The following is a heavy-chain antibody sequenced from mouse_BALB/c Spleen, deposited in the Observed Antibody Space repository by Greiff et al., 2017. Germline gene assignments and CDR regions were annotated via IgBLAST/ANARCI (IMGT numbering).Heavy chain of an antibody. V-gene: IGHV2-9*02. J-gene: IGHJ1*01. CDR3: ARDWHGGWYFDV. Sequence: VKVVESGPGLVAPSQSLSITCTVSGFSLTSYGVHWVRQPPGKGLEWLGVIWAGGSTNYNSALMSRLSISKDNSKSQVFLKMNSLQTDDTAMYYCARDWHGGWYFDVWGAGTTVTVSS. CDR1: GFSLTSYG. CDR2: IWAGGST.